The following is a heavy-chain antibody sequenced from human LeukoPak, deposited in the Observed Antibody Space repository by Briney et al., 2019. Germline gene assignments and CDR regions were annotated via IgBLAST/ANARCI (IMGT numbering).Heavy chain of an antibody. CDR2: IYYSGNT. CDR1: GGSISAYY. CDR3: ARRNDFGI. V-gene: IGHV4-59*08. J-gene: IGHJ3*02. Sequence: SETLSLTCTVSGGSISAYYWSWIRQPPGKGLEWIGYIYYSGNTNYNPSLKSRVTISVDTSKNQFSLKLNSVTAADTAVYYCARRNDFGIWGQGTMVTVSS.